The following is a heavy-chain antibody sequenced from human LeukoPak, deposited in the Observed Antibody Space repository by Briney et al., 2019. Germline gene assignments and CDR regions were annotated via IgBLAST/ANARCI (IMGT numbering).Heavy chain of an antibody. CDR1: GGSISSGGSY. J-gene: IGHJ4*02. CDR3: ARLAQGVAGTDY. CDR2: IYYSGSA. V-gene: IGHV4-31*03. Sequence: PSETLSLTCTVCGGSISSGGSYWTWIRQHPGKGLEWIGYIYYSGSAYYNPSLQSRVSISVDTSNNQFSLTLSSVTAADTAGYYCARLAQGVAGTDYWGQGTLVTVAS. D-gene: IGHD6-19*01.